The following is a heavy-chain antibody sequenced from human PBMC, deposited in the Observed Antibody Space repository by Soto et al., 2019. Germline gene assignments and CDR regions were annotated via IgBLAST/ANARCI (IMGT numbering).Heavy chain of an antibody. V-gene: IGHV4-34*01. CDR1: GGSFSGYY. J-gene: IGHJ5*02. CDR3: ARQVEMATIVRFDP. Sequence: PSETLSLTCAVYGGSFSGYYWSWIRQPPGKGLEWIGEINHSGSTNYNPSLKSRVTISVDTSKNQFSLKLSSVTAADTAVYYCARQVEMATIVRFDPWGQGTLVTVSS. CDR2: INHSGST. D-gene: IGHD5-12*01.